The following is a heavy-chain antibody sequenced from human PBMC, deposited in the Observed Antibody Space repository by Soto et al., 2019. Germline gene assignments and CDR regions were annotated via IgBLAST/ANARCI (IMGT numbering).Heavy chain of an antibody. CDR3: GSSSSHLYYYYGMDV. CDR1: GGTFSSYA. CDR2: LIPIFGTA. Sequence: QVQLVQSGAEVKKPGSSVKVSCKASGGTFSSYAISWVRQAPGHGLEWMGGLIPIFGTANYAQKFQGRVTITADESTSTAYMELSNLRTEDTAVYYCGSSSSHLYYYYGMDVWGQGTTVTVAS. V-gene: IGHV1-69*01. J-gene: IGHJ6*02. D-gene: IGHD6-6*01.